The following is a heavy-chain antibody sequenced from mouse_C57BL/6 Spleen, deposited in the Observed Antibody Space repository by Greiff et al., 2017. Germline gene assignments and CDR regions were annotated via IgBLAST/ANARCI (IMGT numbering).Heavy chain of an antibody. J-gene: IGHJ2*01. CDR3: ARSRYGNLSYFDY. V-gene: IGHV1-69*01. CDR2: IDPSDSYT. D-gene: IGHD2-10*02. CDR1: GYTFTSYW. Sequence: VQLQQSGAELVMPGASVKLSCKASGYTFTSYWMHWVKQRPGQGLEWIGEIDPSDSYTNYNQKFKGKSTLTVDKSSSTAYMQLSSLTSEDSAVYYCARSRYGNLSYFDYWGQGTTLTVSS.